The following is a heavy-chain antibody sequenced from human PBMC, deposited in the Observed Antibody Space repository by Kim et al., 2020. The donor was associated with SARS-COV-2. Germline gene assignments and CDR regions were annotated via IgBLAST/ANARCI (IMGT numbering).Heavy chain of an antibody. CDR1: GGSISSGGYY. D-gene: IGHD6-13*01. CDR2: IYYSGST. CDR3: AASPSSSLIDY. Sequence: SETLSLTCTVSGGSISSGGYYWSWIRQHPGKGLEWIGYIYYSGSTYYNPSLKSRVTISVDTSKNQFSLKLSSVTAADTAVYYCAASPSSSLIDYWGQGTLVTVSS. J-gene: IGHJ4*02. V-gene: IGHV4-31*03.